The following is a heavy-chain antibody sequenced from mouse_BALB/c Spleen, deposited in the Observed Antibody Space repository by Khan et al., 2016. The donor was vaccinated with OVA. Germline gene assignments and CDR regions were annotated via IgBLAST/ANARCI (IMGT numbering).Heavy chain of an antibody. D-gene: IGHD2-3*01. CDR1: GFNIKDTY. CDR3: AHPSYDPRYFEV. CDR2: IAPANGNT. Sequence: EVQLQQSGAELVKPGASVKLSCTASGFNIKDTYIHWVKQRPEQGLEWIGRIAPANGNTKYDPRFQGKATITADTSSNTSYLQLSSLPSEDTAVYYWAHPSYDPRYFEVWGAGTTVTVSS. J-gene: IGHJ1*01. V-gene: IGHV14-3*02.